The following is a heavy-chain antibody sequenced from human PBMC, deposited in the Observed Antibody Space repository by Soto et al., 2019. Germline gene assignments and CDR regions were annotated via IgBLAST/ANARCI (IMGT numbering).Heavy chain of an antibody. CDR3: ARDGGGFGELLLNSYDAFDL. D-gene: IGHD3-10*01. V-gene: IGHV3-30*04. Sequence: QEQLVESGGGVVQPGTSLRLSCTASGFSFSTYAMYWVRQAPGKGLEWVAIISYDGSNAQYADSVKGRFTVARDNSKNTQYLQMHSLTAEDTAVYYCARDGGGFGELLLNSYDAFDLWGQGKLVTVSS. CDR1: GFSFSTYA. J-gene: IGHJ3*01. CDR2: ISYDGSNA.